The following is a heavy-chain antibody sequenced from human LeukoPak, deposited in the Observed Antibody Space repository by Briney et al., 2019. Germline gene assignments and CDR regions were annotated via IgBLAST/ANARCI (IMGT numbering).Heavy chain of an antibody. V-gene: IGHV3-48*01. Sequence: GVSLRLSCVASGIIFSGYSMNWVRQAPGKGLEWVSYISSSSGTISYADSVKGRFTISRDNAKNSLYLQMNSLRAEDTAVYYCARGQGSDYWGQGTLVTVSS. D-gene: IGHD6-6*01. CDR1: GIIFSGYS. CDR2: ISSSSGTI. CDR3: ARGQGSDY. J-gene: IGHJ4*02.